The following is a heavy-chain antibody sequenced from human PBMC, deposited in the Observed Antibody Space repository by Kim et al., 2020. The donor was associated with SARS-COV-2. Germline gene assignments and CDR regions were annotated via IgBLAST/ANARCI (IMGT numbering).Heavy chain of an antibody. CDR3: ARSQGLGYFDS. D-gene: IGHD3-16*01. Sequence: SETLSLTCTVSGGSISSGGFYWTWIRHHPKKGLEWIGYIFYSGGTYYNPSLTSRVSISADTSKNQFSLKLRSVTAADTAIYHCARSQGLGYFDSWGQGTLVTVSS. V-gene: IGHV4-31*03. J-gene: IGHJ4*02. CDR1: GGSISSGGFY. CDR2: IFYSGGT.